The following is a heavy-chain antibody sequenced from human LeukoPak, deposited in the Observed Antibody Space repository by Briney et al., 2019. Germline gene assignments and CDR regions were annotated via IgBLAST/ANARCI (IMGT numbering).Heavy chain of an antibody. V-gene: IGHV1-69*06. J-gene: IGHJ5*02. Sequence: GSSVNVSFKSSGCTFVHYAMTGVGQPPGQEREWVGRILSISGATTYAHKFQGRVTISASKSTCKVNIDLSKQTSQDTAVYYCATGGYYYDNSGGWFDPWGQGTLVTVSS. CDR3: ATGGYYYDNSGGWFDP. D-gene: IGHD3-22*01. CDR1: GCTFVHYA. CDR2: ILSISGAT.